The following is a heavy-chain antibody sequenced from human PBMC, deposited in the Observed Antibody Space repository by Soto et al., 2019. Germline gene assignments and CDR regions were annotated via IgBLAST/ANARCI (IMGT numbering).Heavy chain of an antibody. CDR1: GGTFSSYA. J-gene: IGHJ6*02. D-gene: IGHD6-13*01. CDR3: ARGGAIAAADYYYGMDV. V-gene: IGHV1-69*06. CDR2: IIPIFGTA. Sequence: SVKVSCKASGGTFSSYAISWVRQAPGQGLEWMGGIIPIFGTANYAQKFQGRVTITADKSTSTAYMELSSLRSEDTAVYYCARGGAIAAADYYYGMDVWGQGTTVTVSS.